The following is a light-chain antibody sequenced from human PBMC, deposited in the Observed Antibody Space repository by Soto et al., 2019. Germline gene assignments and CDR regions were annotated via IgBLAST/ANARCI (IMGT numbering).Light chain of an antibody. Sequence: SYELTQPPSVSVAPGETAVITCGGDNIGSRSVHWYQQRPGQAPVLVIYYDNDRPSGIPERFSGSNSGNTATLTISRVEAGDEADYYCQVWDRNFLQPYVFGPGTKLTVL. J-gene: IGLJ1*01. CDR1: NIGSRS. CDR2: YDN. V-gene: IGLV3-21*04. CDR3: QVWDRNFLQPYV.